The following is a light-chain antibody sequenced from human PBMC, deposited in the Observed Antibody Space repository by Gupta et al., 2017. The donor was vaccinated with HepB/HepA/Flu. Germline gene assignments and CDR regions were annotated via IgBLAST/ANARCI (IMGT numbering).Light chain of an antibody. CDR2: KAS. CDR3: QHDNSSWIT. CDR1: QSISSW. J-gene: IGKJ5*01. Sequence: DIQMTQSPSTLSASVGDRVTITCRASQSISSWLAWYQQKPGKAPKLLIYKASSVESGVPSRFSGSGSGTEFTLTISSLQPDDFATYYCQHDNSSWITFGQGTRVEIK. V-gene: IGKV1-5*03.